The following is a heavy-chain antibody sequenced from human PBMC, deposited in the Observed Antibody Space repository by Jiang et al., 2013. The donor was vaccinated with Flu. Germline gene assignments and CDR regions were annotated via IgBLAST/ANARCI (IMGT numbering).Heavy chain of an antibody. V-gene: IGHV1-3*04. J-gene: IGHJ4*02. Sequence: EVKKPGASVKVSCETSGYSFTGYTMNWVRQAPGQRLEWMGWVNTGNGNTKYSQKFQGRVTLTRDTSATTTYMELISLTSEDTAVYYCARDYMTPVTRAFGFWGQGTLVTVSS. D-gene: IGHD4-17*01. CDR3: ARDYMTPVTRAFGF. CDR1: GYSFTGYT. CDR2: VNTGNGNT.